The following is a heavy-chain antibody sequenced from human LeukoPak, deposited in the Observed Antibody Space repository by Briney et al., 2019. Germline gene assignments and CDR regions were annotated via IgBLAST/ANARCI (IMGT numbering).Heavy chain of an antibody. V-gene: IGHV4-31*03. Sequence: SSQTLSLTCTVSGGSISSGGYYWSWIRQHPGKGLEWIGYIYYSGSTYYNPSHKSRVTISVDTSKNQFSLKLSSVTAADTAVYYCARVLRGYFDYWGQGTLVTVSS. CDR1: GGSISSGGYY. CDR3: ARVLRGYFDY. CDR2: IYYSGST. J-gene: IGHJ4*02.